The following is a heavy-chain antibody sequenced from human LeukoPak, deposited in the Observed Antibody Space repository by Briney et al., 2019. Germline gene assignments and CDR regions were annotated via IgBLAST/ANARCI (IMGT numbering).Heavy chain of an antibody. J-gene: IGHJ5*02. D-gene: IGHD6-13*01. CDR3: ARRRYSRYNWFDP. CDR2: INHSGST. V-gene: IGHV4-34*01. Sequence: PSETLSLTCNVTGGSISSHYWSWIRQPPGKGLEWIGEINHSGSTNYNPSLKSRVTISVDTSKNQFSLKLSSVTAADTAVYYCARRRYSRYNWFDPWGQGTLVTVSS. CDR1: GGSISSHY.